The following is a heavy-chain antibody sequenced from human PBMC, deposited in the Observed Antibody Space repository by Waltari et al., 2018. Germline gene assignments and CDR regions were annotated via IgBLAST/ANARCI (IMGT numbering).Heavy chain of an antibody. CDR3: AGGMEYSSLEDY. Sequence: QVQLVQSGAEVKKPGASVKVSCKASGYTFTSYDINWVRQATGQGLEWVGWMNPNVGNTGYGKNFQGRVTMTRDTSISTAYMELSSLGSEDTAVYYCAGGMEYSSLEDYWGQGTLVTVSS. D-gene: IGHD6-6*01. CDR2: MNPNVGNT. J-gene: IGHJ4*02. V-gene: IGHV1-8*01. CDR1: GYTFTSYD.